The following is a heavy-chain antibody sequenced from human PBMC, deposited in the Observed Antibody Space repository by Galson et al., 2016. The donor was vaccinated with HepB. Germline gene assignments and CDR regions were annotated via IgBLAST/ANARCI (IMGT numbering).Heavy chain of an antibody. CDR1: GFTFSICA. J-gene: IGHJ3*02. V-gene: IGHV3-30*04. CDR2: ISYDGNNK. CDR3: ARQNYGDSVWYALDI. Sequence: SLRLSCAASGFTFSICAMHWVRQAPGKGLEWVAVISYDGNNKDYADSMKGRFTIPRDNSKNTLYLHMNSLRAEDTAVYYCARQNYGDSVWYALDIWGQGTMVTVSS. D-gene: IGHD4-17*01.